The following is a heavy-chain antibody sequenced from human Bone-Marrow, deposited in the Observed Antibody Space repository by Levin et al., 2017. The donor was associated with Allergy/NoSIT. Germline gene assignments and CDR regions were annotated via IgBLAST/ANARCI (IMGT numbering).Heavy chain of an antibody. D-gene: IGHD3-10*01. Sequence: GESLKISCKGSGDRFSSYWIAWVRQMPGKGLEWMGIIYGDDSTTRYSPSFRGQVTMSAGKAIRTAYLQWSSLKASDTATYYCGIGSSTVAIDFWGQGTLVSVSS. CDR2: IYGDDSTT. V-gene: IGHV5-51*01. CDR3: GIGSSTVAIDF. J-gene: IGHJ4*02. CDR1: GDRFSSYW.